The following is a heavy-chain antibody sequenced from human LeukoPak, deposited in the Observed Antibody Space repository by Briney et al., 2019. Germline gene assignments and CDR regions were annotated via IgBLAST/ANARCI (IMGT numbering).Heavy chain of an antibody. CDR1: GYTLTELS. CDR2: FDPEDGET. D-gene: IGHD3-22*01. Sequence: GASVKVSCKVSGYTLTELSMHWVRQAPGKGLEWMGGFDPEDGETIYAQKFQGRVTMTRDTSTSTVYMELSSLRSEDTAVYYCAREAGHYYDSSGYYYAGYFQHWGQGTLVTVSS. J-gene: IGHJ1*01. CDR3: AREAGHYYDSSGYYYAGYFQH. V-gene: IGHV1-24*01.